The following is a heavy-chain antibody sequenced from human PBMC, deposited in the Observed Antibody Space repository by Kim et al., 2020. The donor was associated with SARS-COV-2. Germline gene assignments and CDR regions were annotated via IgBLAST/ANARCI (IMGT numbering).Heavy chain of an antibody. Sequence: SETLSLTCTVSGGSISSYYWSWIRQPPGKGLEWIGYIYYSGSTNYNPSLKSRVTISVDTSKNQFSLKLSSVTAADTAVYYCARAGGGSSWSPHPNWFDPWGQGTLVTVSS. CDR2: IYYSGST. CDR1: GGSISSYY. CDR3: ARAGGGSSWSPHPNWFDP. D-gene: IGHD6-13*01. J-gene: IGHJ5*02. V-gene: IGHV4-59*01.